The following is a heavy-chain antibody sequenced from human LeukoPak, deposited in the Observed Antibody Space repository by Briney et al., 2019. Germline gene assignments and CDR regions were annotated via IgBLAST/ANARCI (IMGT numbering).Heavy chain of an antibody. CDR2: ISYDGSNK. Sequence: GGSLRLSCAASGFTFSSYGMHWVRQAPGKGLEWVAVISYDGSNKYYADSVKGRFTISRDNSKNTLYLQMNSLRAEDTAVYYCARDGALKAYCGGDCYSPGDYWGQGTLVTVSS. D-gene: IGHD2-21*02. CDR3: ARDGALKAYCGGDCYSPGDY. V-gene: IGHV3-30*05. J-gene: IGHJ4*02. CDR1: GFTFSSYG.